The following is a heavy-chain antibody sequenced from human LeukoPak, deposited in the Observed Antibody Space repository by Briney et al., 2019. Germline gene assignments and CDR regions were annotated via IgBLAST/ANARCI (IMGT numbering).Heavy chain of an antibody. J-gene: IGHJ4*02. CDR1: GGSISSYY. D-gene: IGHD5-18*01. CDR2: IYTSGST. Sequence: SETLSLTCTVSGGSISSYYWSWIRQPAGKGLEWVGRIYTSGSTNYNPSLKSRVTMSVDTSKNQFSLKLSSVTAADTAVYYCARGQRGYSYGRRLYYFDYWGQGTLVTASS. V-gene: IGHV4-4*07. CDR3: ARGQRGYSYGRRLYYFDY.